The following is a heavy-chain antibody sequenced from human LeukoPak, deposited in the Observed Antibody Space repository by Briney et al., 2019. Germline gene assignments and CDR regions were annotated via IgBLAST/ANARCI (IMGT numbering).Heavy chain of an antibody. V-gene: IGHV3-23*01. CDR2: FSGSGGST. CDR3: AKAAPSVVVPAAISFLFDY. CDR1: GFTFSSYA. J-gene: IGHJ4*02. Sequence: GGSLRLSCAASGFTFSSYAMSWVRQPPGKGLGLVSAFSGSGGSTYYADSVKGRFTISRDNSKNSLYLQMNSLRAEDTAVYYCAKAAPSVVVPAAISFLFDYWGQGTLVTVSS. D-gene: IGHD2-2*01.